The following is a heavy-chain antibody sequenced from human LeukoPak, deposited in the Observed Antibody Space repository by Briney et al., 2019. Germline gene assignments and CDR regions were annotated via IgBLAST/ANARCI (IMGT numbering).Heavy chain of an antibody. V-gene: IGHV4-39*01. J-gene: IGHJ6*03. CDR1: GGSISSSSYY. CDR2: IYYSGST. Sequence: SETLSLTCTVSGGSISSSSYYWGWIRQPPGKGLEWIGSIYYSGSTYYNPSLKSRVTISVDTSKNQFSLKLSSVTAADTAVYYCARLEGTVRGAINYYYYYMDVWGKGTTVTISS. D-gene: IGHD3-10*01. CDR3: ARLEGTVRGAINYYYYYMDV.